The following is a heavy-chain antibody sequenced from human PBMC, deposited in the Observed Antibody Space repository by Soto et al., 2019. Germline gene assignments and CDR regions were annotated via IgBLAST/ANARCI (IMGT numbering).Heavy chain of an antibody. CDR3: ARGDCVGGTCYSLAGSFYYYMDV. D-gene: IGHD2-15*01. CDR2: INSDGSVS. V-gene: IGHV3-74*01. J-gene: IGHJ6*03. CDR1: GFTFSNYW. Sequence: EVQLVESGGGLVQPGGSLRLSCAASGFTFSNYWMYWVRQAPGTGLVWVSRINSDGSVSSYADSVKGRLTISRDNVKNPLYLQMDSRRAEDTAVYYCARGDCVGGTCYSLAGSFYYYMDVWGKGTTVTVFS.